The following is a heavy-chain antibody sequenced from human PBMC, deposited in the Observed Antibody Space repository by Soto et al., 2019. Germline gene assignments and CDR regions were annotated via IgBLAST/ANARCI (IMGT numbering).Heavy chain of an antibody. CDR2: IYYSGST. V-gene: IGHV4-61*01. CDR3: ARHNWEYYDSSGYISLGGAFDI. J-gene: IGHJ3*02. D-gene: IGHD3-22*01. CDR1: GGSVSSGSYY. Sequence: SETLSLTCTVSGGSVSSGSYYWSWIRQPPGKGLEWIGYIYYSGSTNYNPSLKSRVTISVDTSKNQFSLKLSSVTAADTAVYYCARHNWEYYDSSGYISLGGAFDIWGQGTMVTVSS.